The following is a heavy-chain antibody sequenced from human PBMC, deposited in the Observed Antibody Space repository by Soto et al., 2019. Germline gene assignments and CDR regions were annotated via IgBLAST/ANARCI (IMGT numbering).Heavy chain of an antibody. CDR3: AREEVASYGSGSYNGLDP. Sequence: LSLTCSVSGVSISSGAYYWSWIRQLPGKGLEWIGYIHYSGSTYYNPSLRSRVTISLDTSKNQFSLTLRSVTAADTAVYYCAREEVASYGSGSYNGLDPWGQGTLVTVP. CDR2: IHYSGST. J-gene: IGHJ5*02. D-gene: IGHD3-10*01. V-gene: IGHV4-31*03. CDR1: GVSISSGAYY.